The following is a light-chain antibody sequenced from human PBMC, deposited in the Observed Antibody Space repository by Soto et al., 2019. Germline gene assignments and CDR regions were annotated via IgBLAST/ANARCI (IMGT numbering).Light chain of an antibody. Sequence: EIVLTQSPGTLSLSPGERATLSCRASQSVSSSFLSWYQQKPGQAPRLLIYGASSRATGIPDRFSGSGSGTDFTLTISRLEPEYSAVYYCQQHGSSPPFTFGQGTKLEIK. J-gene: IGKJ2*01. CDR3: QQHGSSPPFT. CDR1: QSVSSSF. CDR2: GAS. V-gene: IGKV3-20*01.